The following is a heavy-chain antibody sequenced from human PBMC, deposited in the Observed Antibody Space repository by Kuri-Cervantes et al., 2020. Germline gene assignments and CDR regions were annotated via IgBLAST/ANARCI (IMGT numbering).Heavy chain of an antibody. D-gene: IGHD6-19*01. CDR3: ARGRNMMSPTGSSAWYEE. CDR2: INPNSGGT. Sequence: ASVKVSCKASGYTFTGYYMHWVRQAPGQGLEWMGWINPNSGGTNCAQKFQGRVTMTRDTSISTAYMELSSLTSDDTAVYYCARGRNMMSPTGSSAWYEEWGQGTLVTVSS. CDR1: GYTFTGYY. J-gene: IGHJ4*02. V-gene: IGHV1-2*02.